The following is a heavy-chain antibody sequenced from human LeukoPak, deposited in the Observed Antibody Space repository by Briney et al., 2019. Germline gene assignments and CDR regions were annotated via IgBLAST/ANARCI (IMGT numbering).Heavy chain of an antibody. V-gene: IGHV4-34*01. Sequence: SETLSLTCAVYGGSFSGYYWSWIRQPPGKGLEWIGEINHSGSTNYNPSLKSRVTISVDTSKNQFSLKLSSVTAADTAVYYCARGPSSGYDNRWFDPWGQGTLVTVSS. CDR2: INHSGST. D-gene: IGHD3-22*01. CDR1: GGSFSGYY. CDR3: ARGPSSGYDNRWFDP. J-gene: IGHJ5*02.